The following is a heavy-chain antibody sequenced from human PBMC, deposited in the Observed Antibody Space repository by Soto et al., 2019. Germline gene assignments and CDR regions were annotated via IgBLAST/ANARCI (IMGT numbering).Heavy chain of an antibody. CDR1: GGSISSGGYY. D-gene: IGHD4-17*01. Sequence: SETLSLTCTVSGGSISSGGYYWSWIRQHPGKGLEWIGYIYYSGSTYYNPSLKSRVTISVDTSKNQFSPKLSSVTAADTAVYYCARTSDDYGDYVYYYGMDVWGRGTTVTVS. CDR3: ARTSDDYGDYVYYYGMDV. V-gene: IGHV4-31*03. CDR2: IYYSGST. J-gene: IGHJ6*02.